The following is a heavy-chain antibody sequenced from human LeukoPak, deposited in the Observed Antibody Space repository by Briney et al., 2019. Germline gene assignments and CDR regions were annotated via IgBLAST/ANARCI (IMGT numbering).Heavy chain of an antibody. V-gene: IGHV1-18*01. CDR3: ARVGYYYDSSGSIGDY. CDR1: GYTFTSYG. J-gene: IGHJ4*02. D-gene: IGHD3-22*01. CDR2: ISAYNGNT. Sequence: ASVKVSCKASGYTFTSYGISWVRQAPGQGLEWMGWISAYNGNTNYAQKLQGRVTMPTDTSTSTAYMELRSLRSDDTAVYYCARVGYYYDSSGSIGDYWGQGTLVTVSS.